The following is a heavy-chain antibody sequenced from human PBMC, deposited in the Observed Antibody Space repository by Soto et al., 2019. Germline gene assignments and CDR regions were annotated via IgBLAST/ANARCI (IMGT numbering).Heavy chain of an antibody. D-gene: IGHD6-13*01. CDR2: ISPFNGHT. CDR1: GYTFINFG. Sequence: QVQLVQSGTEVKNPGASVKVSCKTSGYTFINFGIGWVRQAPGQGLEWMGWISPFNGHTHYAQKFQGRVSLTTDTSTSTAFLELRSLTYDDTAVYYCAREPPRATAGLNYFDPWGQGTLVTVSS. V-gene: IGHV1-18*01. CDR3: AREPPRATAGLNYFDP. J-gene: IGHJ5*02.